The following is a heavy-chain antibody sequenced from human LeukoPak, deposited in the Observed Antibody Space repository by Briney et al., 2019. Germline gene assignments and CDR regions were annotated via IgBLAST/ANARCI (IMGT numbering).Heavy chain of an antibody. J-gene: IGHJ6*03. CDR2: IKQDGSEK. CDR1: GFTFSSYW. Sequence: PGGSLRLSCAASGFTFSSYWMSGLRQAPGKALEGVANIKQDGSEKYYVDSVKGRFTISRDNAKNSLYLQMNSLRAEDTAVYYCARDSPPVRPYYYYYYMDVSGKGTTVTVSS. CDR3: ARDSPPVRPYYYYYYMDV. D-gene: IGHD3-10*01. V-gene: IGHV3-7*01.